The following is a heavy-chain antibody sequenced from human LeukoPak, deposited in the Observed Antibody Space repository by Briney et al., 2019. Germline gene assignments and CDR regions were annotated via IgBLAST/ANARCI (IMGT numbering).Heavy chain of an antibody. CDR3: AELGITMIGGV. Sequence: GGSLRLSCAASGFTFSSYEMNCVRQAPGEGLEWVSYISSSGSTIYYADSVKGRFTISRDNAKNSLYLQMNSLRAEDTAVYYCAELGITMIGGVWGKGTTVTISS. J-gene: IGHJ6*04. V-gene: IGHV3-48*03. D-gene: IGHD3-10*02. CDR1: GFTFSSYE. CDR2: ISSSGSTI.